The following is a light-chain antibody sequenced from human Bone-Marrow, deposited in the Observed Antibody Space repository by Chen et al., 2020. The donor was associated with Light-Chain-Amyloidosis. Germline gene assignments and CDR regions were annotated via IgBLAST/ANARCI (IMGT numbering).Light chain of an antibody. CDR1: SGDVVTYNY. Sequence: QSALTQPASVSASPGQSITISCTGTSGDVVTYNYVSWYQQHPCKAHKFMISAVSNRTSGVSNRFSGSKSGNTASLTISGLQAEDEADYYCSSFTSSSSYVFGPGTKVTVL. V-gene: IGLV2-14*01. J-gene: IGLJ1*01. CDR3: SSFTSSSSYV. CDR2: AVS.